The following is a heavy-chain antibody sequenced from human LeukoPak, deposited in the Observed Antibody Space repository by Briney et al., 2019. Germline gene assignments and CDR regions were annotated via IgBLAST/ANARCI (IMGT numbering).Heavy chain of an antibody. CDR1: GFTFSSYG. V-gene: IGHV3-30*18. CDR2: ISYDGSNK. Sequence: GSLRLSCAASGFTFSSYGMHWVRQAPGKGLEWVAVISYDGSNKYYADSVKGRFTISRDNSKNTLYLQMNSLRAEDTAVYYCAKSATMVRVLDYWGQGTLVTVSS. J-gene: IGHJ4*02. CDR3: AKSATMVRVLDY. D-gene: IGHD3-10*01.